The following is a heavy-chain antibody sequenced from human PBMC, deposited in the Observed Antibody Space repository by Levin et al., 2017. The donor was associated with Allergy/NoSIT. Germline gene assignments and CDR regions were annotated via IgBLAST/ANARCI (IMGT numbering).Heavy chain of an antibody. V-gene: IGHV3-48*01. CDR2: ISTGGTSI. Sequence: GESLKISCAASGFTFTSMNWLRQAPGKGLEWLSYISTGGTSIYYADSVKGRFTISRDNAKNSLYLQMNSLRVEDTAIYYCARDYWDDSSFDIWGQGTMVTVSS. CDR3: ARDYWDDSSFDI. D-gene: IGHD2-8*02. J-gene: IGHJ3*02. CDR1: GFTFTS.